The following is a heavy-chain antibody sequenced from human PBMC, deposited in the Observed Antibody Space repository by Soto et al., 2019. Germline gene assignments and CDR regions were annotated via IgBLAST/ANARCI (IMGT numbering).Heavy chain of an antibody. J-gene: IGHJ1*01. CDR2: IIPIFGTA. CDR3: ARSAVRYGDYVSRYFQH. CDR1: GGTFSSYA. Sequence: SVTVSCTASGGTFSSYAISWVRQATGQGLEWMGGIIPIFGTANYAQKFQGRVTITADESTSTAYMELSSLRSEDTAVHYCARSAVRYGDYVSRYFQHWGQGTLVTVSS. D-gene: IGHD4-17*01. V-gene: IGHV1-69*01.